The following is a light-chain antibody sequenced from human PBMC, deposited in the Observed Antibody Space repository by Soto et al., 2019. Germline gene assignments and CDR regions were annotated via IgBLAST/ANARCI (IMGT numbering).Light chain of an antibody. CDR2: AQS. V-gene: IGKV1-39*01. Sequence: DIQMTQSPSSLSASVGDRVTITCRASQHISDYINWYQQKPGKAPKLLIYAQSNLQSGVPSRFTGSRSGTAFSITITSLQVEDFATYYCQQSYSAPQTFGQGTKVEIK. CDR1: QHISDY. CDR3: QQSYSAPQT. J-gene: IGKJ1*01.